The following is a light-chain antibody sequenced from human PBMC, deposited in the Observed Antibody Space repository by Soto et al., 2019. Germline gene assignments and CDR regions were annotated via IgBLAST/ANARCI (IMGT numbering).Light chain of an antibody. CDR2: GAS. Sequence: EIVLTQSPGTLSLSPGERATLSCRASQSVSSSYLAWYQQKPGQAPRLLISGASSRSTDIPDRFSSSGSGTDFTLSISRLEPEDFAVYYCQHYGGSPPYTFGQGTKLEIK. V-gene: IGKV3-20*01. CDR1: QSVSSSY. J-gene: IGKJ2*01. CDR3: QHYGGSPPYT.